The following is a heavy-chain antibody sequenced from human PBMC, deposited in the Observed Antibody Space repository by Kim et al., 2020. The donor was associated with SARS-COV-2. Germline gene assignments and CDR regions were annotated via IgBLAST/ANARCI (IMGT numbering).Heavy chain of an antibody. V-gene: IGHV4-59*08. J-gene: IGHJ5*02. CDR3: ARKVWWLGGVWFDP. D-gene: IGHD3-10*01. Sequence: SETLSLTCTVSGGSISSYYWSWIRQPPGKGLEWIGYIYYSGSTNYNPSLKSRVTISVDTSKNQFSLKLSSVTAADTAVYYCARKVWWLGGVWFDPWGQGTLVTVSS. CDR2: IYYSGST. CDR1: GGSISSYY.